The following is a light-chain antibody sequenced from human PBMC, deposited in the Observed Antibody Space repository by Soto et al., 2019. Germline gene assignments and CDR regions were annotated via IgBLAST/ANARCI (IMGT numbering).Light chain of an antibody. CDR3: QQXTDRPPWT. CDR1: QSIGLA. Sequence: EIVLTQAPATLSLSPGESATLSCRASQSIGLAIAWYQHKPGQAPRLLIFDAYQRATGIPATFRGSGSGTDFTPSISSLEPEDFAVYYCQQXTDRPPWTCGQGTKVDIK. J-gene: IGKJ1*01. V-gene: IGKV3-11*01. CDR2: DAY.